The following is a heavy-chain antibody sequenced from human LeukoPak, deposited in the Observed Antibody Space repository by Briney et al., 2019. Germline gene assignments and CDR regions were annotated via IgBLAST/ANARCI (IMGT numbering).Heavy chain of an antibody. CDR3: AKVGPQLRFLEWLLFINFDY. CDR2: ISGSGGST. J-gene: IGHJ4*02. D-gene: IGHD3-3*01. V-gene: IGHV3-23*01. CDR1: GFTFGDYA. Sequence: PGGSLRLSCTASGFTFGDYAMSWFRQAPGKGLEWVSAISGSGGSTYYADSVKGRFTISRDNSKNTLYLQMNSLRAEDTAVYYCAKVGPQLRFLEWLLFINFDYWGQGTLVTVSS.